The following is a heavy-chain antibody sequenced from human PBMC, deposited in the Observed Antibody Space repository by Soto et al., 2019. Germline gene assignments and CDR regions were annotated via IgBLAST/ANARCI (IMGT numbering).Heavy chain of an antibody. D-gene: IGHD5-18*01. CDR3: ARGEDTAMVTSYYYYYYGMDV. Sequence: QVQLVQSGAEVKKPGASVKVSCKASGYTFTSYDINWVRQATGQGLEWMGWMKPNSGNTGYAQKFQGRVTMTRNTSISTAYMELSSLRSEDTAVYYCARGEDTAMVTSYYYYYYGMDVWGQGTTVTVSS. CDR2: MKPNSGNT. J-gene: IGHJ6*02. V-gene: IGHV1-8*01. CDR1: GYTFTSYD.